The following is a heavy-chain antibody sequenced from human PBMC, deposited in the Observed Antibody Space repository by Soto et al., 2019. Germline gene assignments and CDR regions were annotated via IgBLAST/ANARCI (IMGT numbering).Heavy chain of an antibody. CDR2: IYYSGST. Sequence: PSETLSLTCTVSGGSISSSSYYWVWIRQPPGKGLEWIGSIYYSGSTYYNPSLKSRVTISVDTSKNQFSLKLSSVTAADTAVYYCARHLSVAAAAPSPYYYYYGMDVWGQGTTVTVSS. CDR3: ARHLSVAAAAPSPYYYYYGMDV. V-gene: IGHV4-39*01. D-gene: IGHD6-13*01. J-gene: IGHJ6*02. CDR1: GGSISSSSYY.